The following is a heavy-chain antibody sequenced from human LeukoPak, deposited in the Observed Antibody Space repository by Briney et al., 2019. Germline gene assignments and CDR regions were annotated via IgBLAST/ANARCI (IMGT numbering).Heavy chain of an antibody. CDR2: ISSSGST. CDR1: GGSISSGDYY. D-gene: IGHD3-22*01. Sequence: SQTLSLTCTVSGGSISSGDYYWSWIRQPAGKGLEWIGRISSSGSTNYNPSLKSRVTISVDTSKNQFSLKLSSVTAADTAVYFCARGPYSYDSSGAFDIWGQGTMVTVSS. V-gene: IGHV4-61*02. J-gene: IGHJ3*02. CDR3: ARGPYSYDSSGAFDI.